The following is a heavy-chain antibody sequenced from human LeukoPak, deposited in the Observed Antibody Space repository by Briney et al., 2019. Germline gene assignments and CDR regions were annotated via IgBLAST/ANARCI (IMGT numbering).Heavy chain of an antibody. CDR2: IYYSGST. CDR1: GGSISSSSYY. J-gene: IGHJ6*03. D-gene: IGHD2-2*01. Sequence: ASETLSLTCTVSGGSISSSSYYWGWIRQPPGKGLEWIGSIYYSGSTYYNPPLKSRVTISVDTSKNQFSLKLSSVTAADTAVYYCARDGTCSSTSCLRGDYYYMDVWGKGTTVTVSS. CDR3: ARDGTCSSTSCLRGDYYYMDV. V-gene: IGHV4-39*07.